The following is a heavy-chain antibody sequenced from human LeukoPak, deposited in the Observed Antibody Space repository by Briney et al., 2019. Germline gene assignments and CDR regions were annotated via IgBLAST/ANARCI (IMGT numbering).Heavy chain of an antibody. CDR2: IYYSGST. J-gene: IGHJ4*02. D-gene: IGHD3-10*01. V-gene: IGHV4-30-4*08. CDR3: ARASAVLWFGEPKLGYYFDY. CDR1: GGSISSGDYY. Sequence: SETLSLTCTVSGGSISSGDYYWSWIGQPPGKGLEWIGYIYYSGSTYYNPSLKSRVTISVDTSNNQFSLKLSSVTAADTAVYYCARASAVLWFGEPKLGYYFDYWGQGTLVTVSS.